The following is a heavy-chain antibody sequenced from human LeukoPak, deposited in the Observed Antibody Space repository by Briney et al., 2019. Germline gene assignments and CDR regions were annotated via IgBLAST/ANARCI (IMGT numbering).Heavy chain of an antibody. V-gene: IGHV4-61*05. J-gene: IGHJ6*03. CDR2: IYYSGST. D-gene: IGHD3-16*01. CDR1: GGSISSNSYY. Sequence: SETLSLTCAVSGGSISSNSYYWGWIRQPPGKGLEWIGYIYYSGSTNYNPSLKSRVTISVDTSKNQFSLKLSSVTAADTAVYYCARVTFDYVWGSCRSQSYYYYMDVWGKGTTVTISS. CDR3: ARVTFDYVWGSCRSQSYYYYMDV.